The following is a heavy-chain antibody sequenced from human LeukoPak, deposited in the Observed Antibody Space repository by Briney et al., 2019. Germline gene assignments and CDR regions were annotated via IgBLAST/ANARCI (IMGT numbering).Heavy chain of an antibody. CDR3: AKSTYGSGSYYMDQYYYGMDV. CDR1: GFTFSSYG. CDR2: ISYDGSNK. V-gene: IGHV3-30*18. D-gene: IGHD3-10*01. Sequence: PGRSLRLSCAASGFTFSSYGMHWVRQAPGKGLEWVAVISYDGSNKYYADSVKGRFTISRDNSKNTLYLQMNSLRAEDTAVYYCAKSTYGSGSYYMDQYYYGMDVWGQGTTVTVSS. J-gene: IGHJ6*02.